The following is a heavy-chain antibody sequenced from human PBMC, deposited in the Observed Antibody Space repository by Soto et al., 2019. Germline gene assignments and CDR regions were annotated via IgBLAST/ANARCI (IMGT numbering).Heavy chain of an antibody. Sequence: PGGSLRLSCAASGFTFSSYEMNWVRQAPGKGLEWVSYISSSGSTIYYADSVKGRFTISRDNAKNSLYLQMNSLRAEDTAVYYCARDSSYXSGGSCSSQPNPGYFDYWGQGTLVTVSS. D-gene: IGHD2-15*01. J-gene: IGHJ4*02. CDR1: GFTFSSYE. V-gene: IGHV3-48*03. CDR3: ARDSSYXSGGSCSSQPNPGYFDY. CDR2: ISSSGSTI.